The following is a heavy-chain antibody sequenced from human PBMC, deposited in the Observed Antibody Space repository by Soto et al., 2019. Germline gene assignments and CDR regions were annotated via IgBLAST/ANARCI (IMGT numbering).Heavy chain of an antibody. CDR1: GFTFSSYG. Sequence: QVQLVESGGGVVQPGRSLRLSCAASGFTFSSYGMHWVRQAPGKGLEWVAVISYDGSNKYYADSVKGRFTISRDNSKKTLYLQMRSLRAEDTAVYYCAKALGDFWSGYENYYYYGMDVWGQGTTVTVSS. J-gene: IGHJ6*02. V-gene: IGHV3-30*18. D-gene: IGHD3-3*01. CDR2: ISYDGSNK. CDR3: AKALGDFWSGYENYYYYGMDV.